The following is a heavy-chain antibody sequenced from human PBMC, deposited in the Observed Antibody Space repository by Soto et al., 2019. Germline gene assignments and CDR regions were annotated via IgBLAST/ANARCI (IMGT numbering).Heavy chain of an antibody. CDR3: AKESPYGAIFGVVGFSYMDV. V-gene: IGHV3-23*01. D-gene: IGHD3-3*01. J-gene: IGHJ6*03. CDR1: GFTFSSYA. CDR2: ISGSGGST. Sequence: GGSLRLSCAASGFTFSSYAMSWVRQAPGKGLEWVSAISGSGGSTYYADSVKGRFTISRDNSKNTLYLQMNSLRAEDTAVYYCAKESPYGAIFGVVGFSYMDVWGKGTTVTVSS.